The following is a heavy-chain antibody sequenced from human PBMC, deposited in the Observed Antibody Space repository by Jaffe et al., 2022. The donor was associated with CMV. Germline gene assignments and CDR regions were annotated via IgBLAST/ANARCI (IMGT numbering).Heavy chain of an antibody. V-gene: IGHV4-59*08. CDR3: ARLKVGASWGFDY. CDR1: GGSINTYY. Sequence: QVQLQESGPGLVKPSETLSLTCTVSGGSINTYYWSWIRQPPGKGLEWIGYIYYSGSTNYNPSLWSRVTISVDTSKNQFSLNLSSMTAADTAVYYCARLKVGASWGFDYWGQGTLVTVSS. CDR2: IYYSGST. D-gene: IGHD1-26*01. J-gene: IGHJ4*02.